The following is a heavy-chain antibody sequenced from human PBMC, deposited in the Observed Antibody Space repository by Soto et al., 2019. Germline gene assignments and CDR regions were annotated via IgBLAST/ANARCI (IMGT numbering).Heavy chain of an antibody. CDR1: GYTFTNYA. V-gene: IGHV1-3*01. D-gene: IGHD3-10*01. CDR2: INAAIGNT. J-gene: IGHJ4*02. Sequence: QVQLVQSGAEVKKPGASVKVSCKASGYTFTNYAMHWVRQAPGQRLEWMGWINAAIGNTKYSQKFQGSVTITRDTSANTAYMELSSLRSEDTAVYYCARRNVYGSGSYSFDYWGQETLVTVSS. CDR3: ARRNVYGSGSYSFDY.